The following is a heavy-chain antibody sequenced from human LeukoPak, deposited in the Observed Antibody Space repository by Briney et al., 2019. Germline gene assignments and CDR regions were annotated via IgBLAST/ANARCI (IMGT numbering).Heavy chain of an antibody. Sequence: SGTLSLTCAVYGGSFSGYYWSWIRQPPGKGLEWIGSIYYSGSTYYNPSLKSRVTISVDTSKNQFSLKLSSVTAADTAVYYCARLIPYYYYMDVWGKGTTVTVSS. CDR3: ARLIPYYYYMDV. CDR2: IYYSGST. CDR1: GGSFSGYY. J-gene: IGHJ6*03. D-gene: IGHD2-2*02. V-gene: IGHV4-34*01.